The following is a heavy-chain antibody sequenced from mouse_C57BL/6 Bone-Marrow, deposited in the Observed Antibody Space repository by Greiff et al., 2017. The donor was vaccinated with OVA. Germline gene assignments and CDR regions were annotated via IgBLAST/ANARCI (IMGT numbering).Heavy chain of an antibody. CDR3: AIDYEWFAY. Sequence: VQLQQSGPELVKPGASVKISCKASGYSFTGYYMNWVKQSPEKSLEWIGEINPSTGGTTYNQKFKAKATLTVDKSSSTAYMQLKSLTSEDPAVYYCAIDYEWFAYWGQGTLVTVSA. J-gene: IGHJ3*01. D-gene: IGHD2-4*01. V-gene: IGHV1-42*01. CDR1: GYSFTGYY. CDR2: INPSTGGT.